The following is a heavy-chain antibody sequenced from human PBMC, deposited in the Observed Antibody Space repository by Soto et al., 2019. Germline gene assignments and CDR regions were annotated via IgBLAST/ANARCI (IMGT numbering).Heavy chain of an antibody. J-gene: IGHJ3*02. D-gene: IGHD5-12*01. CDR3: AKERRYSFDAFDI. Sequence: HEQLVESGGGVVQAGRSLRLSCAASGFTFNFFGMHWVRQAPGKGLEWVAVISYDGSEKYYADSVKGRFTMSRDNSKNMVYLEMSSLRPEDTSRYYCAKERRYSFDAFDIWGHGTMVTVSS. V-gene: IGHV3-30*18. CDR1: GFTFNFFG. CDR2: ISYDGSEK.